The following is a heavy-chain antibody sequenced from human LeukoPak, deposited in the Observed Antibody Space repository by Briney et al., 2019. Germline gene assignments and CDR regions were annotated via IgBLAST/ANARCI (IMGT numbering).Heavy chain of an antibody. Sequence: PSETLSLTCTVSGGSVSSGGYYWSWIRQHPGKGLEWIGYIYYSGSTYYNPSLKSRVTISVDTSKNQFSLKLSSVTAADTAVYYCARVTPEGWYFDPWGRGTLVTVSS. J-gene: IGHJ2*01. CDR1: GGSVSSGGYY. CDR3: ARVTPEGWYFDP. D-gene: IGHD1-14*01. V-gene: IGHV4-31*03. CDR2: IYYSGST.